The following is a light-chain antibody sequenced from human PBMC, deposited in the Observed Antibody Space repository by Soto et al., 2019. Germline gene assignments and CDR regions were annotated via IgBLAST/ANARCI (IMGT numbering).Light chain of an antibody. CDR2: AAS. J-gene: IGKJ1*01. CDR3: QQLNSYPPWT. CDR1: QGISSY. V-gene: IGKV1-9*01. Sequence: IQLTQSPSSLSASVGDRVTITCRVSQGISSYLAWYQQKPGKAPKLLIYAASTLQSGVPSRFSGSGSGTDFTLTISSLQPEDFATYYCQQLNSYPPWTFGQGTKVDI.